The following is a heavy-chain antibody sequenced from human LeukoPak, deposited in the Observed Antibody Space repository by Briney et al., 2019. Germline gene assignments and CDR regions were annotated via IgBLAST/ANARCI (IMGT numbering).Heavy chain of an antibody. CDR1: GFTFSSYA. CDR2: ISYDGSNK. CDR3: ARVVHGIDWYFDL. Sequence: GGSLRLSCAASGFTFSSYAMHWVRQAPGKGLEWVAVISYDGSNKYYADSVKGRFTISRDNSKNTLYLQMNSLGAEDTAVYYCARVVHGIDWYFDLWGRGTLVTVSS. D-gene: IGHD1-1*01. J-gene: IGHJ2*01. V-gene: IGHV3-30*04.